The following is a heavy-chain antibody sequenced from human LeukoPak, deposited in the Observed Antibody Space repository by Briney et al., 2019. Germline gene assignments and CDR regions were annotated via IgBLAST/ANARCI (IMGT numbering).Heavy chain of an antibody. V-gene: IGHV4-4*07. CDR3: ARGPRVSGTANFDY. D-gene: IGHD1-20*01. CDR1: GDSISSDY. CDR2: IYTSGST. J-gene: IGHJ4*02. Sequence: KTSETLSLTCTVSGDSISSDYWSWIRQPAGKGLEWTGRIYTSGSTDYNPSLKSRVTMSVDTSKNQFSLELTSVTAADTAIYYCARGPRVSGTANFDYWGQGTLVTVSS.